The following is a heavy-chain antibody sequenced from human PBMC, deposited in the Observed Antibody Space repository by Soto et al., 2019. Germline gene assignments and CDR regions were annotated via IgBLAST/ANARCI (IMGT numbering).Heavy chain of an antibody. CDR3: AKDTYYDSSGSNAFDI. V-gene: IGHV3-23*01. D-gene: IGHD3-22*01. J-gene: IGHJ3*02. CDR2: ISGSGGST. CDR1: GFTFSSYA. Sequence: GGSLRLSCAASGFTFSSYAMSWVRQAPGKGLEWVSAISGSGGSTYYADSVKGRFTISRDNSKNSLYLQMNSLRAEDTALYYCAKDTYYDSSGSNAFDIWGQGTMATV.